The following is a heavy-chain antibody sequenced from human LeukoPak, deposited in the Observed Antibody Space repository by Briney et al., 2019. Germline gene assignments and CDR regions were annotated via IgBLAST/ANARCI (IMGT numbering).Heavy chain of an antibody. Sequence: SVKVSCKASGGTFSSYAISWVRQAPGQGLEWMGGIIPIFGTANYAQKFQGRVTITADKSTSTAYMELSSLRSEDTAVYYCASISYYYDSSGYIPDLIDYWGQGTLVTVSS. V-gene: IGHV1-69*06. D-gene: IGHD3-22*01. CDR3: ASISYYYDSSGYIPDLIDY. J-gene: IGHJ4*02. CDR1: GGTFSSYA. CDR2: IIPIFGTA.